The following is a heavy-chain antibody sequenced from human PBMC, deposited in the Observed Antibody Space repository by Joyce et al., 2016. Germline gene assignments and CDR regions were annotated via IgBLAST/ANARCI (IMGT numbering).Heavy chain of an antibody. J-gene: IGHJ4*02. Sequence: VQLVESGGGVVQPGRSLRLSCAASGFTFSSYPRHWVRQAPGKGLEWVALISYDGSDKYYADSVKGRFTISRDNSKNTVYLQMNNLRAEDTAVFYCARDRFATTTGRLDYWGQGTLVTVSS. V-gene: IGHV3-30*04. D-gene: IGHD1-26*01. CDR1: GFTFSSYP. CDR2: ISYDGSDK. CDR3: ARDRFATTTGRLDY.